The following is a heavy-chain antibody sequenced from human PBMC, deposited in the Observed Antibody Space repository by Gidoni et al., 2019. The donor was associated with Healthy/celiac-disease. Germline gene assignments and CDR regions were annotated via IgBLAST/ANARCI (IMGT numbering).Heavy chain of an antibody. CDR2: IIPIFGTA. D-gene: IGHD7-27*01. CDR1: GGTFSSYA. CDR3: ARSLLGGDDAFDI. J-gene: IGHJ3*02. V-gene: IGHV1-69*01. Sequence: QVQLVQSGAEVKKPGSSVQVSCKASGGTFSSYAISWVRQAPGPGLEWMGGIIPIFGTATYAQKFQGRVTITAVESTSTAYMELSSLRSEDTAVYYCARSLLGGDDAFDIWGQGTMVTVSS.